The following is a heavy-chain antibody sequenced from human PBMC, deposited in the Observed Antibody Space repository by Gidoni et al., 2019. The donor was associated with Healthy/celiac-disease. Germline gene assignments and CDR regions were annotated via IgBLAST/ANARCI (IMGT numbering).Heavy chain of an antibody. D-gene: IGHD3-3*01. CDR3: ARSGGYYDFWSGYWGSAFDI. Sequence: EVQLVESGGGLVQPGGSLRLSCAASGFTFSSYSMNWVRQAPGKGLAWVSYISSSSSTIYYADSVKCRFTISRDNAKNSLYLQMNSLRAEDTAVYYCARSGGYYDFWSGYWGSAFDIWGQVTMVTVSS. V-gene: IGHV3-48*01. J-gene: IGHJ3*02. CDR2: ISSSSSTI. CDR1: GFTFSSYS.